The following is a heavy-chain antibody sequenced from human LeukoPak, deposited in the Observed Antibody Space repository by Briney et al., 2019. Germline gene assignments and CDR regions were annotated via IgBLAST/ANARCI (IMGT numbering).Heavy chain of an antibody. J-gene: IGHJ4*02. CDR1: GGSISSYY. CDR3: ARDSRSRKSYGLDS. Sequence: SETLSLTCTVSGGSISSYYWTWIRQPPGKGLERIGYIYYSGSTNFNPSLKSRLTMSVDTSKNQFSMKLTSVTAADTAMYFCARDSRSRKSYGLDSWGLGTLVTVSS. V-gene: IGHV4-59*01. D-gene: IGHD5-18*01. CDR2: IYYSGST.